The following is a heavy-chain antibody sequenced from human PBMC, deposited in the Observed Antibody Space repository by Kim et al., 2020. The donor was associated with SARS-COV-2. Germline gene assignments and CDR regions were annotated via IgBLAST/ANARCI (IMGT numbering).Heavy chain of an antibody. D-gene: IGHD6-13*01. CDR2: ISGSGGST. Sequence: GGSLRLSCAASGFTFSSYAMSWVRQAPGKGLEWVSAISGSGGSTYYADSVKGRFTISRDNSKNTLYLQMNSLRAEDTAVYYCAKDATGSSSWYPNWFDPWGQGTLVTVSS. V-gene: IGHV3-23*01. CDR3: AKDATGSSSWYPNWFDP. J-gene: IGHJ5*02. CDR1: GFTFSSYA.